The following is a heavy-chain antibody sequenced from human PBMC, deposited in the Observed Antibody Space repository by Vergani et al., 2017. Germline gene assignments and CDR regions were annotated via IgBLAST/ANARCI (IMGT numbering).Heavy chain of an antibody. J-gene: IGHJ6*03. V-gene: IGHV1-8*01. CDR3: ARGKDYDILTGCPLVYMDV. CDR1: GYTFTSYD. CDR2: MNPNSGNT. D-gene: IGHD3-9*01. Sequence: QVQLVQSGAEVKKPGASVKVSCKASGYTFTSYDINWVRQATGQGLEWMGWMNPNSGNTGYAQKFQGRVTMTRNTSISTAYMELSSLRSEDTAVYYCARGKDYDILTGCPLVYMDVWGKGTTVTVSS.